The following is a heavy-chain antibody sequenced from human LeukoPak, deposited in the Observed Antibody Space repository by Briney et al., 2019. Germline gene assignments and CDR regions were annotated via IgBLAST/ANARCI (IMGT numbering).Heavy chain of an antibody. D-gene: IGHD7-27*01. Sequence: ETLSLTCTASGGSITNTNYYWAWVRQAPGKGLEWVANIKTDGSQIYYVDSVKGRFTISRDNAKNSLYLQMDSLRAEDTAVYYCARDINWETYWGQGTLVTVSS. J-gene: IGHJ4*02. CDR1: GGSITNTNYY. V-gene: IGHV3-7*01. CDR3: ARDINWETY. CDR2: IKTDGSQI.